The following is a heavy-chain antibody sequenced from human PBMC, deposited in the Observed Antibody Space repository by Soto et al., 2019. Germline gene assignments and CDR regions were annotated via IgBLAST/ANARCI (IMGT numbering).Heavy chain of an antibody. J-gene: IGHJ4*02. CDR1: GFTFSSYS. Sequence: PGGSLRLSCAASGFTFSSYSMNWVRQAPGKGLEWVSYISSSSSTIYYADSVKGRFTISRDNAKNSLYLQMNSLRAEDTAVYYCARDIARAAAVPYYFDYWGQGTLVTVSS. D-gene: IGHD6-13*01. V-gene: IGHV3-48*01. CDR3: ARDIARAAAVPYYFDY. CDR2: ISSSSSTI.